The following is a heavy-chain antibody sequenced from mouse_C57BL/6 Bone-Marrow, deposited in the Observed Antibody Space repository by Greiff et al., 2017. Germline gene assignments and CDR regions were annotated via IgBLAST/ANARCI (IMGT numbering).Heavy chain of an antibody. J-gene: IGHJ4*01. D-gene: IGHD1-1*01. CDR3: ARHTHITTVVARTSYYAMDY. CDR1: GFTFSDYG. Sequence: EVQLVESGGGLVQPGGSLKLSCAASGFTFSDYGMAWVRQAPRKGPEWVAFLSNLAYSIYYADTVTGRFTISRENAKTTLYLEMSSLRSEDTAMYYCARHTHITTVVARTSYYAMDYWGQETSVTVSS. CDR2: LSNLAYSI. V-gene: IGHV5-15*01.